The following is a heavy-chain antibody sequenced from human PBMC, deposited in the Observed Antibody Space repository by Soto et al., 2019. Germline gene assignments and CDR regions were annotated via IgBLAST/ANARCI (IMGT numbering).Heavy chain of an antibody. CDR3: ARDKVVVAATQSYYYGMDV. D-gene: IGHD2-15*01. Sequence: LSLTCTVSGDSISNYYWSWIRQPPGKGLEWIGYFSYRGSTNYNPSLKSRATISVDTSKNQFSLKLSSVTAADTAVYYCARDKVVVAATQSYYYGMDVWGQGTTVTVSS. CDR2: FSYRGST. V-gene: IGHV4-59*12. CDR1: GDSISNYY. J-gene: IGHJ6*02.